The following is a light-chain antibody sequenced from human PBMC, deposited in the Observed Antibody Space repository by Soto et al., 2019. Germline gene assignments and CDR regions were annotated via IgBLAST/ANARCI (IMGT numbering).Light chain of an antibody. CDR2: DVS. J-gene: IGLJ1*01. CDR1: SSDVGGYNY. V-gene: IGLV2-11*01. Sequence: QSALTQPRSVSGSPGQSVTISCTGTSSDVGGYNYVSWYQQHPGKAPKVMMYDVSERPSGVPDRFSGSKSGNTASLTISGLQAEDEADYYCCSYAGSPTYVFGTGTKLTVL. CDR3: CSYAGSPTYV.